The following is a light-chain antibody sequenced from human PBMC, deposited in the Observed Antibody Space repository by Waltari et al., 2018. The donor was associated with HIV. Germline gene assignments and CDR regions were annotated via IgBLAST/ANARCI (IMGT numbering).Light chain of an antibody. V-gene: IGLV4-69*01. CDR2: LNSDGSL. J-gene: IGLJ3*02. CDR1: SEHRSYA. CDR3: QTWGTGIVV. Sequence: HLVLTQSPSASASLGASVKVTCNLSSEHRSYAIAWHPHRPETGPRYLMKLNSDGSLDRGDGIPDRFSGSSSGAERYLIISSLQSDDEADYYCQTWGTGIVVFGGGTKLTVL.